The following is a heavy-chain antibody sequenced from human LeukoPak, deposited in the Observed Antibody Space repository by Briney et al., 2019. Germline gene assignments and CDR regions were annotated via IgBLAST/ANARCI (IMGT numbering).Heavy chain of an antibody. V-gene: IGHV4-34*01. D-gene: IGHD6-13*01. CDR1: GGSFSGYY. CDR2: INHSGST. J-gene: IGHJ4*02. CDR3: ARGIAAGGFDY. Sequence: PSETLSLTCAAYGGSFSGYYWSWIRQPPGKGLEWIGEINHSGSTNYNPCLKSRVTISVDTSKNQFSLKLSSVTAADTAVYYCARGIAAGGFDYWGQGTLVTVSS.